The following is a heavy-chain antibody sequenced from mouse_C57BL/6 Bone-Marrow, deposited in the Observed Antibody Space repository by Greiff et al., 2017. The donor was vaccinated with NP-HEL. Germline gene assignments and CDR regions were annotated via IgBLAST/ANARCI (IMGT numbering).Heavy chain of an antibody. CDR1: GYTFTSYW. V-gene: IGHV1-72*01. Sequence: VKLQQPGAELVKPGASVKLSCKASGYTFTSYWMHWVKQRPGRGLEWIGRIDPNSGGTKYNEKFKSKATLTVDKPSSTAYMQLSSLTSEDSAIYYCARDIATVVTRNFDCWGQGTTLTVSS. CDR2: IDPNSGGT. J-gene: IGHJ2*01. D-gene: IGHD1-1*01. CDR3: ARDIATVVTRNFDC.